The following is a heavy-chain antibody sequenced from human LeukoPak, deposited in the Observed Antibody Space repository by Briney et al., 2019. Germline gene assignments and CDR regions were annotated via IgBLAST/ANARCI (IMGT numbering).Heavy chain of an antibody. D-gene: IGHD3-22*01. J-gene: IGHJ4*02. Sequence: GSSVKVSCKASGGTFSSYAISWVRQAPGQGLEWMGRTIPILGIANYAQKFQGRVTITADKSTSTAYMELSSLRSEDTAVYYCARAPRDYDGSVGLLHWGQGTLVTVSS. CDR3: ARAPRDYDGSVGLLH. CDR1: GGTFSSYA. CDR2: TIPILGIA. V-gene: IGHV1-69*04.